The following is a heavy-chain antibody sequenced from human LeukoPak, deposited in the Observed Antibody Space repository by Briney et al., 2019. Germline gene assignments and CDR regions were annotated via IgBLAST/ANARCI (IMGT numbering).Heavy chain of an antibody. CDR2: INPSGGGT. Sequence: GASVKVSCKASGYIFTSYYVHWVRQAPGQGLEWMGVINPSGGGTSYAQKFQGRVTMTRDTSTATVYMNLSSLRSEDTAVYYCARGYYGGLAWCDYWGQGTLVTVSS. CDR1: GYIFTSYY. D-gene: IGHD4-23*01. V-gene: IGHV1-46*01. J-gene: IGHJ4*02. CDR3: ARGYYGGLAWCDY.